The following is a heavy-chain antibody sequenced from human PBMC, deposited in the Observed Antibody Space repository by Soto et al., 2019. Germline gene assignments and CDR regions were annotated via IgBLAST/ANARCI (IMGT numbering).Heavy chain of an antibody. V-gene: IGHV4-59*01. J-gene: IGHJ3*02. D-gene: IGHD2-15*01. CDR2: IYYSGST. CDR3: ARPLGGRKNDAFDI. CDR1: SGSMSRYY. Sequence: PSETLSLTCTVSSGSMSRYYWSWIRQPPGKGLEWIGYIYYSGSTNCNPSLNSRVTISVDTSRNQFSLKLSSVTAADTAVYYCARPLGGRKNDAFDIWGQGTEVTVSS.